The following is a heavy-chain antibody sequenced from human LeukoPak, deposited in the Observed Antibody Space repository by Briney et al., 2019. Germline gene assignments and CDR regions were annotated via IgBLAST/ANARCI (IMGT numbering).Heavy chain of an antibody. CDR2: INSNTGGT. V-gene: IGHV1-2*02. J-gene: IGHJ4*02. Sequence: GASVKVSCKASVYTFTGHYVHWVRQAPGQGLEWMGWINSNTGGTSYAQNLQGRVTMTRDTSISTAYMELNRLRSDDTAMYYCARDRGTSSWDYWGQGTLVTVSS. D-gene: IGHD3-10*01. CDR3: ARDRGTSSWDY. CDR1: VYTFTGHY.